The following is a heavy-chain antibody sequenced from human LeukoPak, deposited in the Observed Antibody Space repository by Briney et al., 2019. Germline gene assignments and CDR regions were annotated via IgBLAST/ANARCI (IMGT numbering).Heavy chain of an antibody. Sequence: ASVKVSCKASGYTFTNNYMHWVRQAPGQGLEWMGIINPNGGSTSYAQKFQGRVTMTRDTSTSTVYMDLSSLRSEDTAVYYCARAPRPPWDDSSGLDYWGQGTLVTVSS. J-gene: IGHJ4*02. CDR1: GYTFTNNY. CDR3: ARAPRPPWDDSSGLDY. CDR2: INPNGGST. D-gene: IGHD3-22*01. V-gene: IGHV1-46*01.